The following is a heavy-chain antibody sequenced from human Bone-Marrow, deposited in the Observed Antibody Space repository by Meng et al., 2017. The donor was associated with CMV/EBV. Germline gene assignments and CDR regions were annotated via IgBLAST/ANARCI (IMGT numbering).Heavy chain of an antibody. CDR1: GFTFNSYQ. V-gene: IGHV3-48*03. D-gene: IGHD2-2*01. CDR3: ARDGIPAAPNWFDP. J-gene: IGHJ5*02. Sequence: GGSLRLSCAASGFTFNSYQMNWVRQAPGKGLEWVSYISSDGATIYYADSVKGRFTISRDNAKNSLYLQMNSLRAEDTAVYYCARDGIPAAPNWFDPWGQGTLVTVSS. CDR2: ISSDGATI.